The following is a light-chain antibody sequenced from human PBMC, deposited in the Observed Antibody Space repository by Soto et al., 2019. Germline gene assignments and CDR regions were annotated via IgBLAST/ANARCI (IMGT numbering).Light chain of an antibody. CDR1: QTVSSN. V-gene: IGKV3-15*01. Sequence: EVVMTQSPATLSVSPGESATLSCRASQTVSSNLAWYQQKPGQAPRLLIDGSFTRATGVPARFSASRSGTEFTLTITSPQSEDFAIYFCLQFNNLPYSFGQGTKLEIK. J-gene: IGKJ2*03. CDR3: LQFNNLPYS. CDR2: GSF.